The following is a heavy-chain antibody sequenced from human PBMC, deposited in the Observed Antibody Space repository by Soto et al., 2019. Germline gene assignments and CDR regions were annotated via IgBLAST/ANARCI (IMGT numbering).Heavy chain of an antibody. D-gene: IGHD5-12*01. Sequence: QVQLVQSGAEVKRPGASVTVYCRSSGDTFNDYYIHWVRQAPGEGLEWMGWINPNGDVTKYAQKFQGWVGMTRVTSMRTVYMQLSRLRSDDTAFYYWPRESGGATATLDYYYFYMDVRGTGTTVTVSS. V-gene: IGHV1-2*04. CDR2: INPNGDVT. J-gene: IGHJ6*03. CDR3: PRESGGATATLDYYYFYMDV. CDR1: GDTFNDYY.